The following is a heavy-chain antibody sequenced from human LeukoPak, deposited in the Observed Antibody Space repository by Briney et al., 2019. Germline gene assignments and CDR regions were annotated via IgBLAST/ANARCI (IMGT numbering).Heavy chain of an antibody. J-gene: IGHJ4*02. CDR2: IYYSGST. Sequence: SETLSLTCTVSGGSISSYYWSWIRQPPGKGLEWIGYIYYSGSTNYNPSLKSRVTISVDTSKNQFSLKLSSVTAADTAVYCCAGGHDWDDYWGQGTLVTVSS. CDR1: GGSISSYY. D-gene: IGHD5-12*01. CDR3: AGGHDWDDY. V-gene: IGHV4-59*01.